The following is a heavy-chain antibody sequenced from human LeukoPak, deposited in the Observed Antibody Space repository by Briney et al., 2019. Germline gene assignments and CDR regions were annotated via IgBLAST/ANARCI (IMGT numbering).Heavy chain of an antibody. J-gene: IGHJ4*02. CDR2: ISSSSSPK. CDR3: ARITGTIDCSSATCPADY. Sequence: PGGSLRLSCAASGFTFSSYSLSWVRQAPGKGLEWVSYISSSSSPKYYADSVKGRFTISRDNAKNSLYLQMNSLRAEDTAIYYCARITGTIDCSSATCPADYWGQGTLVTVSS. CDR1: GFTFSSYS. D-gene: IGHD2-2*01. V-gene: IGHV3-48*01.